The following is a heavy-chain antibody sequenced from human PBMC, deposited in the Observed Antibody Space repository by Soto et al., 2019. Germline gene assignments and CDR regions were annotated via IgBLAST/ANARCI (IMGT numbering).Heavy chain of an antibody. D-gene: IGHD3-22*01. CDR3: ARVRDYYDSSGYYYDY. J-gene: IGHJ4*02. CDR1: GGSISSGDYY. Sequence: LSLTFTVSGGSISSGDYYWSWIRQPPLKGLEWIGYIYYSGSTYYNPSLKSRVAISVDTSKNQFSLKLRSVTAADTAVYYCARVRDYYDSSGYYYDYWGQGTLVTVSS. CDR2: IYYSGST. V-gene: IGHV4-30-4*01.